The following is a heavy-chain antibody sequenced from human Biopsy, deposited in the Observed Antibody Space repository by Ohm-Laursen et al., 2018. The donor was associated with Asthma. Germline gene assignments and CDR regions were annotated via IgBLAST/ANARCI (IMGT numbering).Heavy chain of an antibody. Sequence: GSLRLSCAASGFTFGNFAMSWVRQAPGKGLEWVSVIYNDGRAYYADSVKGRFTVSRDNSKNTLFLQMNSLRAEDTAVYYCTRTTTVTTTYAMDVWGRGTTVTVSS. CDR3: TRTTTVTTTYAMDV. D-gene: IGHD4-17*01. J-gene: IGHJ6*02. CDR2: IYNDGRA. V-gene: IGHV3-53*01. CDR1: GFTFGNFA.